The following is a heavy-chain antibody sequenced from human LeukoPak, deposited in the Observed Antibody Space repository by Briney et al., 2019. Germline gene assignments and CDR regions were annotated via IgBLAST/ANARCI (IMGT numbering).Heavy chain of an antibody. V-gene: IGHV4-34*01. CDR3: AREHIVVVTAPPYNWFDP. D-gene: IGHD2-21*02. Sequence: SETLSLTCAVYGGSFSGYYWNWIRQPPGTGLEWIGEINHSGNTNYNPSLKSRVTISVDTSKNQFTLKLSSVTAADTAVYSCAREHIVVVTAPPYNWFDPWGQGTLVTVSS. J-gene: IGHJ5*02. CDR2: INHSGNT. CDR1: GGSFSGYY.